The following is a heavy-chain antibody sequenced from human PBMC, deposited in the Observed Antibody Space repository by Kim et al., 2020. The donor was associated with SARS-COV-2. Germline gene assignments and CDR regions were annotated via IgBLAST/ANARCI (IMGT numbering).Heavy chain of an antibody. D-gene: IGHD3-10*01. J-gene: IGHJ5*02. CDR1: GYSFTSYW. V-gene: IGHV5-51*01. Sequence: GESLKISCKGSGYSFTSYWIGWVRQMPGKGLEWMGIIYPGDSDTRYSPSFQGQVTISADKSISTAYLQWSSLKASDTAMYYCARQGPTPEIWLGGVGHWFDPWGQGTLVTVSS. CDR2: IYPGDSDT. CDR3: ARQGPTPEIWLGGVGHWFDP.